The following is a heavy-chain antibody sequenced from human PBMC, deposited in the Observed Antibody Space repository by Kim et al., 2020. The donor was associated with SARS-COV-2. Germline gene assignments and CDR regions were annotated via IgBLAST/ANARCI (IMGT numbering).Heavy chain of an antibody. V-gene: IGHV3-23*01. Sequence: GGSLRLSCAASGFTFKTYAMTWVRQAPGKGLEWVSLISDTGGSTYYADSAKGRFTMSRDNSKSTLYLQMNGLRAEDTAVYYCAKTLNGPSPMNFFDYWG. CDR1: GFTFKTYA. CDR3: AKTLNGPSPMNFFDY. D-gene: IGHD2-2*01. CDR2: ISDTGGST. J-gene: IGHJ4*01.